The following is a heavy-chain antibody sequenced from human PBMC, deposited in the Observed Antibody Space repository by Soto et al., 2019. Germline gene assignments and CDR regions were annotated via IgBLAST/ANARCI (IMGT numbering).Heavy chain of an antibody. V-gene: IGHV3-74*01. D-gene: IGHD3-10*01. CDR2: INDDGTRT. Sequence: GGSLRLSCAASGFVFNMYWMHWVRQVPGEGPEWVTRINDDGTRTDYADSTKGRFTISRDNAKDILYLQMNALRVDDTAVYYCIRGPRPSSVGTGAFWGQGTLVTVSS. J-gene: IGHJ4*02. CDR3: IRGPRPSSVGTGAF. CDR1: GFVFNMYW.